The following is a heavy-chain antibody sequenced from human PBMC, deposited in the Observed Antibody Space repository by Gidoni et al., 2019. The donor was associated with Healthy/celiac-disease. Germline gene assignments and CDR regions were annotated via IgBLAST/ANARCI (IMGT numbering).Heavy chain of an antibody. V-gene: IGHV4-30-2*01. CDR2: IYHSGST. Sequence: GLEWIGYIYHSGSTYYNPSLKSRVTISVDRSKNQFSLKLSSVTAADTAVYYCARESAMEWGGMDVWGQGTTVTVSS. CDR3: ARESAMEWGGMDV. D-gene: IGHD5-18*01. J-gene: IGHJ6*02.